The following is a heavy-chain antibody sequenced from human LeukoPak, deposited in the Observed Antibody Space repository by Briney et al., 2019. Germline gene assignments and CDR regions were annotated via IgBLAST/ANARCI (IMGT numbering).Heavy chain of an antibody. CDR2: IHTSGRT. J-gene: IGHJ4*02. Sequence: SETLSLTCTVSGDSISNYYWSWIRQPAGKGLEWIGRIHTSGRTDYNSSLKGRVTISIDTSKNQFSLKLSSVTAADSAVYYCARLTRLSTSSDRYYLDYWGQGTLVTVSS. CDR3: ARLTRLSTSSDRYYLDY. CDR1: GDSISNYY. V-gene: IGHV4-4*07. D-gene: IGHD6-6*01.